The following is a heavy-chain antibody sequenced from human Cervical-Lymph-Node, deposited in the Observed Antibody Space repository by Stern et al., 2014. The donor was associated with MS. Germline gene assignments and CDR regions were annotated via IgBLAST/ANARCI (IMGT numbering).Heavy chain of an antibody. J-gene: IGHJ1*01. CDR2: IWYDGSNR. Sequence: VQLLESGGGVVQPGRSLRLSCAASGFTFSSSGMHWVRQAPGKGLEWLGSIWYDGSNRYYADSVKGRFTISRDNSKNTLYLQMNSLRAEDTAVYYCAREGGNTAEYFQHWGQGTLVTVSS. CDR3: AREGGNTAEYFQH. V-gene: IGHV3-33*01. CDR1: GFTFSSSG. D-gene: IGHD4-23*01.